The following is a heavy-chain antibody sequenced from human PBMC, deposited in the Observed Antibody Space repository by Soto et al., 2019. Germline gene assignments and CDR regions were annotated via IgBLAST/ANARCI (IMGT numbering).Heavy chain of an antibody. CDR2: IYHGGST. J-gene: IGHJ4*02. CDR3: ARSYFGADY. V-gene: IGHV4-4*02. CDR1: GGSISSSNW. Sequence: SETLSLTCTVSGGSISSSNWWNWVRQPPGKGLEWIGEIYHGGSTNYNPSLKSRVTISVDKSKTQFSLKLTSVTAADTAVYYCARSYFGADYWGQGALVTVSS. D-gene: IGHD3-10*01.